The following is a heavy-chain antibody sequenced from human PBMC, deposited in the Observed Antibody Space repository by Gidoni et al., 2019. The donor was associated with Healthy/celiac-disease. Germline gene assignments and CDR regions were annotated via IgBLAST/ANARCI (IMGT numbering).Heavy chain of an antibody. CDR2: ISSSSSYI. CDR1: GFTFSSYS. D-gene: IGHD6-6*01. J-gene: IGHJ4*02. Sequence: EVQLVESGGGLVKPGGSLRLSGAASGFTFSSYSMNWVRQAPGKGLEWVSSISSSSSYIYYADSVKGRFTISRDNAKNSLYLQMNSLRAEDTAVYYCARDLKSSSSSADYWGQGTLVTVSS. CDR3: ARDLKSSSSSADY. V-gene: IGHV3-21*01.